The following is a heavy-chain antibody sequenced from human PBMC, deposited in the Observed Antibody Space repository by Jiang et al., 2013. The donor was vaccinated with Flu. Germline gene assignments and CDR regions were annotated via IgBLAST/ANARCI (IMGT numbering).Heavy chain of an antibody. D-gene: IGHD6-13*01. Sequence: STISGGGDSTYYADSVKGRFTISRDDSKNTLYLQMNSLRGEDTAVYYCAKLRHSSSWDPFDYWGQGTLVTVSS. J-gene: IGHJ4*02. CDR2: ISGGGDST. CDR3: AKLRHSSSWDPFDY. V-gene: IGHV3-23*01.